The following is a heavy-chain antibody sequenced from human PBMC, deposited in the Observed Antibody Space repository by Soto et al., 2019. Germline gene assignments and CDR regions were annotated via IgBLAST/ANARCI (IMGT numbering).Heavy chain of an antibody. CDR1: EGTFSSYS. CDR2: IILIFGTA. CDR3: ARAGGMQSGGIAH. J-gene: IGHJ4*02. Sequence: QVQLVQSGAEVKKPGSSVKVSCKASEGTFSSYSINWGRQAPGQGLEWMGEIILIFGTAYYAQKVQGRDTITADETTSTAYMELSSLTTEDTAVYYCARAGGMQSGGIAHWGQGPLVTVSS. V-gene: IGHV1-69*01. D-gene: IGHD2-8*02.